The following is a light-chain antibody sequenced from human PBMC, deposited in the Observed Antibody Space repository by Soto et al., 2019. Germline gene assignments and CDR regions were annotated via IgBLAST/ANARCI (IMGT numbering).Light chain of an antibody. Sequence: AIQLTQSPSSLSASVGDRVTITCRASQGISSYLAWYQQKPGKAPKLLIYDASTLESGVPSRFSGSRSATEFTLTISSLQPDDFATYYCQHYDNSPWTFGQGTKVDI. J-gene: IGKJ1*01. CDR2: DAS. V-gene: IGKV1D-13*01. CDR1: QGISSY. CDR3: QHYDNSPWT.